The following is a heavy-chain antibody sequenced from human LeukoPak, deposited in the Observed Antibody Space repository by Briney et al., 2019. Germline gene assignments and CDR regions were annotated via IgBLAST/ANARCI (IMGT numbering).Heavy chain of an antibody. D-gene: IGHD3-3*01. V-gene: IGHV3-30*01. CDR3: ARVSRQSYDFWSGSLDY. CDR2: ISYDGSNK. Sequence: GGSLRLFYAASGFTFSSYAMHWVRQAPGKGLAWVAVISYDGSNKYYADSVKGRFTISRDNSKNTLYLQMNSLRAEDTAVYYCARVSRQSYDFWSGSLDYWGQGTLVTVSS. J-gene: IGHJ4*02. CDR1: GFTFSSYA.